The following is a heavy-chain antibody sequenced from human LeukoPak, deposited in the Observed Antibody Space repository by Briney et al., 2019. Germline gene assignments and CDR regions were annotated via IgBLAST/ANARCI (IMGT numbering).Heavy chain of an antibody. D-gene: IGHD1-14*01. Sequence: SETLSLTCTVSGGSMNSYYWSWVRQPPGKGLEWIGCIYYSGSTKYNPSLKSRVTISVDTSKKQVSLKLSSVTAADTAVYYCARVSPRPRFDYWGQGTLVTVSS. CDR3: ARVSPRPRFDY. J-gene: IGHJ4*02. CDR1: GGSMNSYY. CDR2: IYYSGST. V-gene: IGHV4-59*01.